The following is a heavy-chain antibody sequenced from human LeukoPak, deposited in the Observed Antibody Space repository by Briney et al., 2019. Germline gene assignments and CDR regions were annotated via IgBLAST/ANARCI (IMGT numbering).Heavy chain of an antibody. CDR1: GFTFNSYS. D-gene: IGHD2-2*01. V-gene: IGHV3-21*01. CDR3: ARDFPSYQLLIYAGYYYYGMDV. J-gene: IGHJ6*02. Sequence: AGGSLRLSCAASGFTFNSYSMNWVRQAPGKGLEWVSSISCSSSYIYYADSGKGRFTISRDKAKNSLYLQMNSLRSEDTAVYYCARDFPSYQLLIYAGYYYYGMDVWGQGTTVTVSS. CDR2: ISCSSSYI.